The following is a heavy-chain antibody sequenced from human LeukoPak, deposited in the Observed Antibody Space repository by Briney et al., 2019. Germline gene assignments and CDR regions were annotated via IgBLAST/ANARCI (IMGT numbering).Heavy chain of an antibody. Sequence: GASLRLSCSASGFTFSTYNMNWVRQAPGKGLEWVSFIGTSSGAIYYADSVKGRFTISRDDAKKSLYLQMNSLRGEDTAVYYCARNLDSWGQGALVTVSS. CDR3: ARNLDS. J-gene: IGHJ5*01. V-gene: IGHV3-48*01. CDR1: GFTFSTYN. CDR2: IGTSSGAI.